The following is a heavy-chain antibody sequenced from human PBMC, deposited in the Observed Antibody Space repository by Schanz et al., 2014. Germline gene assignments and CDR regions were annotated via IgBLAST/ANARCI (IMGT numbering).Heavy chain of an antibody. CDR1: GFTFRSYG. D-gene: IGHD3-10*01. CDR3: ARGIITMVRGGDVGAFDI. J-gene: IGHJ3*02. CDR2: ISYDGRSK. Sequence: QVQLVESGGGVVQPGRSLRLSCAASGFTFRSYGMHWVRQAPGKGLEWVALISYDGRSKNHADSVQGRFTISRDNSKNALYLQMDSLRAEDTAVYYCARGIITMVRGGDVGAFDIWGQGTMVTVSS. V-gene: IGHV3-33*01.